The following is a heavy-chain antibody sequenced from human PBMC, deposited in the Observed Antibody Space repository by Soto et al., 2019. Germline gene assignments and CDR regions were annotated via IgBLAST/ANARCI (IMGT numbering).Heavy chain of an antibody. CDR3: ARGGYYDSSGRTFYYGMDV. J-gene: IGHJ6*02. Sequence: ASVKVSCKASGGTFSSYAISWVRQAPGQGLEWMGGIIPIFGTANYAQKFQGRVTITADESTSTAYMELSSLRSEDTAVYYCARGGYYDSSGRTFYYGMDVWGQGTTVTVSS. CDR2: IIPIFGTA. D-gene: IGHD3-22*01. CDR1: GGTFSSYA. V-gene: IGHV1-69*13.